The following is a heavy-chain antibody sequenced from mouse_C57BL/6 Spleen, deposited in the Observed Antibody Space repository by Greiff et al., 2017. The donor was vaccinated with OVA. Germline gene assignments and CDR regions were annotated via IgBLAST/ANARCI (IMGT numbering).Heavy chain of an antibody. Sequence: EVKLVESGGGLVKPGGSLKLSCAASGFTFSSYTMSWVRQTPEKRLEWVATISGGGGNTYYPDSVKGRFTISRDNAKNTLYLQMSSLRSEDTALYYCARPDYYGSSFYAMDYWGQGTSVTVSS. V-gene: IGHV5-9*01. CDR1: GFTFSSYT. CDR2: ISGGGGNT. J-gene: IGHJ4*01. CDR3: ARPDYYGSSFYAMDY. D-gene: IGHD1-1*01.